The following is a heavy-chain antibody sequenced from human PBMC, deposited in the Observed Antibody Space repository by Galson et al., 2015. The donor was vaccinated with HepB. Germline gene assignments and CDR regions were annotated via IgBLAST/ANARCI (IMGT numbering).Heavy chain of an antibody. CDR1: GYTFTGYY. V-gene: IGHV1-2*04. Sequence: SVKVSCKASGYTFTGYYMHWVRQAPGQGLEWMGWINPNSGGTNYAQKFQGWVTMTRDTSISTAYMELSRLRSDDTAVYYCARVSWSGYGDSFAFDIWGQGTMVTVSS. CDR3: ARVSWSGYGDSFAFDI. CDR2: INPNSGGT. J-gene: IGHJ3*02. D-gene: IGHD4-17*01.